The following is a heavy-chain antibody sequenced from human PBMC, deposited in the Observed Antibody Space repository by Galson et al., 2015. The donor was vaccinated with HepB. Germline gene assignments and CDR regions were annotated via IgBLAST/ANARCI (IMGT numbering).Heavy chain of an antibody. Sequence: SLRLSCAASGFTFSNYGMHWVRQAPGKGLEWVAVISYDGSNKYYADSMKGRFTISRDNSKNTLYLQMNSLRAVDTALYYCAKDPYLYSALAGTMAGFDYWGQGTLVTVSS. D-gene: IGHD6-19*01. J-gene: IGHJ4*02. V-gene: IGHV3-30*18. CDR2: ISYDGSNK. CDR1: GFTFSNYG. CDR3: AKDPYLYSALAGTMAGFDY.